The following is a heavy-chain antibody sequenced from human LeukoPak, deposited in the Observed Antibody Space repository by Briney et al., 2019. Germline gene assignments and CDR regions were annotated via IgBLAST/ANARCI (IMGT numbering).Heavy chain of an antibody. D-gene: IGHD3-10*01. Sequence: GGSLRLSCAASGFTFSSYGMHWVRQAPGKGLEWVAFIRYDGSNKYYADSVKGRFTISRDNSKNTLYLQMNSLRAEDTAVYYCAKVVVWFGDLPDYWGQGTLVTVSS. CDR1: GFTFSSYG. J-gene: IGHJ4*02. CDR3: AKVVVWFGDLPDY. CDR2: IRYDGSNK. V-gene: IGHV3-30*02.